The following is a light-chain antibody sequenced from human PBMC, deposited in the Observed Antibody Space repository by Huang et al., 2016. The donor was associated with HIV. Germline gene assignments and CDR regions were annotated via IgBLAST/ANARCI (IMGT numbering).Light chain of an antibody. J-gene: IGKJ4*01. CDR3: HQYYSVPLT. Sequence: DIQMTQSPSSLSASVGDRVTITCRASQGISNSLAWYQQQPGKAPKLLLFAASRLQSGVPSRFRGTGSGTDFTLTISGLQPEDFVTYYCHQYYSVPLTFGGGSKVEIK. CDR2: AAS. V-gene: IGKV1-NL1*01. CDR1: QGISNS.